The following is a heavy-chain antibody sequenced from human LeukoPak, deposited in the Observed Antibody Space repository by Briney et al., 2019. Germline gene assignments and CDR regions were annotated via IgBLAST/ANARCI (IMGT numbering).Heavy chain of an antibody. CDR2: INHSGST. J-gene: IGHJ4*02. V-gene: IGHV4-34*01. Sequence: SETLSLTCAVYGGSFSGYYWSWLRQPPGKGLEWIGEINHSGSTNYNPSLKSRVTISVDTSKNQFSLKLSSVTAADTAVYYCARGGPLVYCSGGSCYSLDYWGQGTLVTVSS. CDR1: GGSFSGYY. D-gene: IGHD2-15*01. CDR3: ARGGPLVYCSGGSCYSLDY.